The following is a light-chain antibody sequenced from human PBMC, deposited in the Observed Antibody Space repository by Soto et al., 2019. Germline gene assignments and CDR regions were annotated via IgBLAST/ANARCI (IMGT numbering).Light chain of an antibody. CDR3: QTCGPGIRV. CDR2: LNSDGSH. Sequence: QLVLTQSPSASASLGASVKLTCTLSSGHSSYAIAWYQQRPQKGPRYLMKLNSDGSHRKGDGLPDRFSGSRSGAERYLTISSLQAEDETDYYCQTCGPGIRVFGGGTKLTVL. V-gene: IGLV4-69*01. CDR1: SGHSSYA. J-gene: IGLJ3*02.